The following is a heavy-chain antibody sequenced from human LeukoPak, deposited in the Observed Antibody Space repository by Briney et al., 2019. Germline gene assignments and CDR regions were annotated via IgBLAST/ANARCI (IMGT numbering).Heavy chain of an antibody. V-gene: IGHV3-7*05. Sequence: PGGSLRLSCAASGFTSTSCWMTWVRQAPGKGLHWVANINHDGTDKNYADSVKGRFTISRDNAKRSVFLQMNSLRAEDTGLYYCAREDWGPRFDPRGQGTLVTVSS. D-gene: IGHD7-27*01. CDR2: INHDGTDK. CDR1: GFTSTSCW. J-gene: IGHJ5*02. CDR3: AREDWGPRFDP.